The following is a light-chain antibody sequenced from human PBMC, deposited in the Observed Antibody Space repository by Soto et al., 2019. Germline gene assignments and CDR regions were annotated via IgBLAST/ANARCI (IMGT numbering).Light chain of an antibody. J-gene: IGKJ5*01. V-gene: IGKV3D-11*02. CDR2: DAS. Sequence: TQSPSFLSPSIGESVTLSCRASQSISTNLAWYQQKPGQAPRLLIYDASTRATGIPARFSGSGSGTNFTLTISSLEPEDFAVYYCQQRRSWQVTFGQGTRLEIK. CDR3: QQRRSWQVT. CDR1: QSISTN.